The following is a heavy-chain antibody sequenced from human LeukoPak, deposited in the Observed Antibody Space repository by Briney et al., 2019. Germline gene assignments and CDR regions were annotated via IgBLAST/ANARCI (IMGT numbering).Heavy chain of an antibody. CDR3: ARELYYYDSSGYLTDAFDI. CDR2: IYYSGST. Sequence: SETLSLTCTVSGGSISSSSYYWGWIRQPPGKGLEWIGSIYYSGSTYYNPSLKSRVTISVDTSKNQFSLKLSSVTAADTAVYYCARELYYYDSSGYLTDAFDIWGQGTMVTVSS. V-gene: IGHV4-39*07. D-gene: IGHD3-22*01. CDR1: GGSISSSSYY. J-gene: IGHJ3*02.